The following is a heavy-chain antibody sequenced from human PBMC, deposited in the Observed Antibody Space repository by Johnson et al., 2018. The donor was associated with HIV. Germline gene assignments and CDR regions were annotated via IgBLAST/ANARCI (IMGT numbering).Heavy chain of an antibody. D-gene: IGHD3-22*01. Sequence: QVQLVESGGGVVQPGGSLRLSCVASGFTFSSYGMHWVRQAPGKGLEWVAFIRYDGSNKYYADSVKGRFTISRDNSKNTLYLQMNSLGAEDTAVYYCAKEQSVVVIGIGAFDIGGQGTMVTVSS. CDR2: IRYDGSNK. V-gene: IGHV3-30*02. J-gene: IGHJ3*02. CDR1: GFTFSSYG. CDR3: AKEQSVVVIGIGAFDI.